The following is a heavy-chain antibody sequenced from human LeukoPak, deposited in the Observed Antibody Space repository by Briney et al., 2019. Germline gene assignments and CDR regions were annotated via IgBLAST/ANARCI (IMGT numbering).Heavy chain of an antibody. D-gene: IGHD6-6*01. Sequence: SVKVSCKASGGTFSSYAISWVRQAPGQGLEWMGRIIPILGIANYAQKLQGRVTITADKSTSTAYMELSSLRSEDTAVYYCAREQTRYSSSSGVRGDFDYWGQGTLVTVSS. CDR2: IIPILGIA. CDR1: GGTFSSYA. CDR3: AREQTRYSSSSGVRGDFDY. V-gene: IGHV1-69*04. J-gene: IGHJ4*02.